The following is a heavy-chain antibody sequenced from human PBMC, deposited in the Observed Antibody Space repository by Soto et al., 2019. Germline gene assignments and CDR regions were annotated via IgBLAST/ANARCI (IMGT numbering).Heavy chain of an antibody. D-gene: IGHD3-3*01. Sequence: ASVKVSCKASRYSFTSLDINWVRQTPGQGLEWMGWISAYNGNTNYAQKLQGRVTMTTDTSTSTAYMELRSLRSDDTAVYYCARDAWEAYDFWSALKGGKRTLFDYWGQGTLVTVSS. CDR1: RYSFTSLD. CDR2: ISAYNGNT. CDR3: ARDAWEAYDFWSALKGGKRTLFDY. J-gene: IGHJ4*02. V-gene: IGHV1-18*01.